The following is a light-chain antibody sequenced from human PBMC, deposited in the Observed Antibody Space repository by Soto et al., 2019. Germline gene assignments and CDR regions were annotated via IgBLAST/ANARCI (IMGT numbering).Light chain of an antibody. CDR1: QSIDSW. CDR3: QQYKTSLLT. V-gene: IGKV1-5*01. CDR2: DAS. J-gene: IGKJ4*01. Sequence: DILMTQSPSTLSASVGDRVTITCRASQSIDSWLAWYQQKPGKAPKLLMYDASSLESGVSSRFSGSGSGTEFTLIISSLQPDDFATYYCQQYKTSLLTFGGGTKVEIK.